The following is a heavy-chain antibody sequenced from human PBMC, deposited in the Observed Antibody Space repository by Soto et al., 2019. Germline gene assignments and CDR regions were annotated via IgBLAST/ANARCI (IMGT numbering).Heavy chain of an antibody. J-gene: IGHJ3*02. D-gene: IGHD1-26*01. V-gene: IGHV3-30-3*01. CDR2: ISYDGSNK. CDR3: ARDGGSYSAHAFDI. CDR1: GFTFSSYA. Sequence: PGGSLRLSCAASGFTFSSYAMHWVRQAPGKGLEWVAVISYDGSNKYYADSVKGRFTISRDNSKNTLYLQMNSLRAEDTAVYYCARDGGSYSAHAFDIWGQGTMVTVSS.